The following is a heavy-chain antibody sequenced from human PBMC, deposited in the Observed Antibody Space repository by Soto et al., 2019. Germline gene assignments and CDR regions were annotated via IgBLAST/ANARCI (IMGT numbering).Heavy chain of an antibody. J-gene: IGHJ4*02. Sequence: VQLVESGGGLVKPGGSLRLSCAASGFTFSNAWMSWVRQAPGKGLEWVGRIKSKTDGGTTDYAAPVKGRFTISRYDSKNTLYLQMNSLKTEDTAVYYCTTAPRITIFGVVISGEYYFDYWGQGTLVTVSS. V-gene: IGHV3-15*01. D-gene: IGHD3-3*01. CDR3: TTAPRITIFGVVISGEYYFDY. CDR1: GFTFSNAW. CDR2: IKSKTDGGTT.